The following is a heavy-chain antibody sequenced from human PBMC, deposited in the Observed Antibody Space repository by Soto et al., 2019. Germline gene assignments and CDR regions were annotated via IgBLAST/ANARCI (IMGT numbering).Heavy chain of an antibody. CDR1: GGSFSGYY. Sequence: PSETLSLTCAVYGGSFSGYYWSWIRQPPGKGLEWIGEINHSGSTNYNPSLKSRVTISVDTSKNQFSLKLSSVTAADTAVYYCARMVGSWSKKYGMDVWGQGTTVTVSS. J-gene: IGHJ6*02. CDR3: ARMVGSWSKKYGMDV. CDR2: INHSGST. D-gene: IGHD6-13*01. V-gene: IGHV4-34*01.